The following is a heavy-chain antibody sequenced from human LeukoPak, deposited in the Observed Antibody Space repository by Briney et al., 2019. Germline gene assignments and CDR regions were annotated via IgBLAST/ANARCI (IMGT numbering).Heavy chain of an antibody. CDR3: ATEGSVNYYYDISGYYQY. D-gene: IGHD3-22*01. J-gene: IGHJ4*02. V-gene: IGHV3-30-3*01. Sequence: GGSLRLSCAASGSTFSSYAMHWVRQAPGKGLEWVAVISYDGNNTFYADSVKGRFIISRDNSKTTLFLQMNSLRAEDTAVYYCATEGSVNYYYDISGYYQYWGQGTLVTVSS. CDR2: ISYDGNNT. CDR1: GSTFSSYA.